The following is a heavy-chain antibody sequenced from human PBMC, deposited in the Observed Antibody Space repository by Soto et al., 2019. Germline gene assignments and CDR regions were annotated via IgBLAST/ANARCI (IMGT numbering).Heavy chain of an antibody. CDR1: GFTFSNAW. Sequence: GGSLGLSCAASGFTFSNAWMSWVRQAPGKGLEWVGRIKSKTDGGTTDYAAPVKGRFTISRDDSKNTLYLQMNSLKTEDTAVYYCTAGYCSGGSCYPGWFDPWGQGTLVTVS. CDR3: TAGYCSGGSCYPGWFDP. J-gene: IGHJ5*02. CDR2: IKSKTDGGTT. D-gene: IGHD2-15*01. V-gene: IGHV3-15*01.